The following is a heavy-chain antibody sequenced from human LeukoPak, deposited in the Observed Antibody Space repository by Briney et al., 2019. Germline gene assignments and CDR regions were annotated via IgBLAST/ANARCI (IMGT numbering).Heavy chain of an antibody. D-gene: IGHD6-19*01. J-gene: IGHJ4*02. V-gene: IGHV4-59*01. CDR3: ARDGVAGGFDY. CDR2: IHYSGST. Sequence: SETLPLTCTVSGGSISSYYWSWIRQPPGKGLEWIGYIHYSGSTNHNSSLKSRVTLSVDTSRNQYSLKLSSVTAADTAVYYCARDGVAGGFDYWGQGTLVTVSS. CDR1: GGSISSYY.